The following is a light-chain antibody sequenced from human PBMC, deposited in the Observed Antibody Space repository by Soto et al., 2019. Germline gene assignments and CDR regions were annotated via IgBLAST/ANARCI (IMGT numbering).Light chain of an antibody. V-gene: IGKV3-11*01. J-gene: IGKJ4*01. Sequence: EIVLTQSPATLALSPGQRATLSCRASQTVSRYVAWYQHKPGQAPRLLIYDTTSRATGTPLRFSGSGSGTDFTLTISSLEPEDFAVYYCQQRSDWPPGLTFGGGTKVEIK. CDR1: QTVSRY. CDR3: QQRSDWPPGLT. CDR2: DTT.